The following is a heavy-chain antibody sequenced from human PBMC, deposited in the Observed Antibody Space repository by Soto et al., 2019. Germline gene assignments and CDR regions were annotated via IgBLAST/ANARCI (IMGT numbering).Heavy chain of an antibody. CDR2: IIPIFGTA. V-gene: IGHV1-69*12. Sequence: QVQLVKSGAEVKKPGSSVKVSCKASGGTFSNSTISWVRQAPGQGLEWMGGIIPIFGTANYAQKFQGRVTITADESTSTAYMELSSLRSEDTAVYYCARGNYYGSSSYYYVMDVWGQGTTVTVSS. CDR1: GGTFSNST. J-gene: IGHJ6*02. D-gene: IGHD3-10*01. CDR3: ARGNYYGSSSYYYVMDV.